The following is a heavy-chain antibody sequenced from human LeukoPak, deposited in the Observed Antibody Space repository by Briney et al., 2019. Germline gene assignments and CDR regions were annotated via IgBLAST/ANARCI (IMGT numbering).Heavy chain of an antibody. D-gene: IGHD2-2*01. V-gene: IGHV3-23*01. Sequence: GGSLRLSCAASGFTFSTYTMYWVRHPPGKRLEWVSIIGSSGGGIHYADSVKGRFTISRDNSKNALYLQMNSLRVEDTAVYYCARGLPATLLDYWGQGTLVTVSS. CDR2: IGSSGGGI. J-gene: IGHJ4*02. CDR1: GFTFSTYT. CDR3: ARGLPATLLDY.